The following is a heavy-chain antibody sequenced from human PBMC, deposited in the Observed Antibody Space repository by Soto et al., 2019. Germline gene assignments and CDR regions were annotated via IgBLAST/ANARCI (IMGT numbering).Heavy chain of an antibody. Sequence: QVQLQESGPGLVKPSETLSLTCTVSGGSISSYYWSWIRQPPGKGLEWIGYIYYSGSTNYNPSLKSRVTISVDTSKNQFSLKLSSVTAADTAVYYCARDSGDYIPVRYFDLWGRGTLVTVSS. CDR1: GGSISSYY. D-gene: IGHD4-17*01. V-gene: IGHV4-59*01. CDR3: ARDSGDYIPVRYFDL. J-gene: IGHJ2*01. CDR2: IYYSGST.